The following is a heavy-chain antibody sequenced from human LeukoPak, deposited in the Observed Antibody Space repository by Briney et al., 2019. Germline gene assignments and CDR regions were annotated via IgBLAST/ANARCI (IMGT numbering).Heavy chain of an antibody. V-gene: IGHV3-66*01. CDR1: GFTVTSNH. CDR2: IYTGSTT. D-gene: IGHD6-13*01. J-gene: IGHJ4*02. CDR3: ARDLSSSGYFDY. Sequence: PGGSLRLSCAASGFTVTSNHMNWVRQAPGKGLEWVSIIYTGSTTHYADSLKGRFTISRDNSKNTLYLQMNSLRAEDTAVYYCARDLSSSGYFDYWGQG.